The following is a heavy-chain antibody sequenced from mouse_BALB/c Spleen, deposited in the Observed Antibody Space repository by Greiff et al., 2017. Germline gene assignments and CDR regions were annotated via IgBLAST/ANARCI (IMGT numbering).Heavy chain of an antibody. V-gene: IGHV2-2*02. D-gene: IGHD2-12*01. CDR1: GFSLTSYG. Sequence: VQGVESGPGLVQPSQSLSITCTVSGFSLTSYGVHWVRQSPGKGLEWLGVIWSGGSTDYNAAFISRLSISKDNSKSQVFFKMNSLQANDTAIYYCARNSLLYSNWYFDVWGAGTTVTVSS. CDR3: ARNSLLYSNWYFDV. CDR2: IWSGGST. J-gene: IGHJ1*01.